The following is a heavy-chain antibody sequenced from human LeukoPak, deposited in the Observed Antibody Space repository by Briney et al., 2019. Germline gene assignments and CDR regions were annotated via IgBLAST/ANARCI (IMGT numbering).Heavy chain of an antibody. Sequence: SETLSLTCTVSGGSISRYYWSWIRQPPGKGLEWIGYIYYSGSTNYNPSLKSRVTISVDTSKSQFSLKLSSVTAADTAVYYCARGAYPDAFDIWGQGTMVTVSS. D-gene: IGHD2-21*01. CDR3: ARGAYPDAFDI. V-gene: IGHV4-59*01. J-gene: IGHJ3*02. CDR2: IYYSGST. CDR1: GGSISRYY.